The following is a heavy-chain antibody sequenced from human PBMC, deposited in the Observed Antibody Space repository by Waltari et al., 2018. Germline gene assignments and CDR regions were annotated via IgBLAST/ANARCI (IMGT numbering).Heavy chain of an antibody. CDR1: GGSFSGYY. CDR2: INHSGST. Sequence: QVQLQQWGAGLLKPSETLSLTCAVYGGSFSGYYWSWIRQPPGKGLEWIGEINHSGSTNYIPSLKSRVTISVDTSKNQFSLKLSSVTAADTAVYYCARLGGRLRDDSIAAAGVDYWGQGTLVTVSS. CDR3: ARLGGRLRDDSIAAAGVDY. J-gene: IGHJ4*02. D-gene: IGHD6-13*01. V-gene: IGHV4-34*01.